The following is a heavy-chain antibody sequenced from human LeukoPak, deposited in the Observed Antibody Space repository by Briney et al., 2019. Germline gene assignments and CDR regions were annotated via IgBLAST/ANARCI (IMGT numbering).Heavy chain of an antibody. V-gene: IGHV4-30-2*01. Sequence: SQTLSLTCAVSGGSISSGGYSWSWIRQPPGKGLEWIGYIYHSGSTYYNPSLKSRVTISVDRSKNQFSLKLSSVTAADTAVYYCARHFSGSYLLGYFDYWGQGTLVTVSS. CDR3: ARHFSGSYLLGYFDY. J-gene: IGHJ4*02. D-gene: IGHD1-26*01. CDR1: GGSISSGGYS. CDR2: IYHSGST.